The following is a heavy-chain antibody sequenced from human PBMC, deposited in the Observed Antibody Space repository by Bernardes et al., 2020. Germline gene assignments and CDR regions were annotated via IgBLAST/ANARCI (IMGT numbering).Heavy chain of an antibody. D-gene: IGHD4-17*01. CDR3: ARDSYGDYIH. J-gene: IGHJ4*02. CDR1: GYSISSGYY. CDR2: IYHSGST. Sequence: SETLSLTCAVSGYSISSGYYWGWIRQPPGKGLEWIGSIYHSGSTYYNPSLKSRVTISVDTSKNQFSLKLSSVTAADTAVYYCARDSYGDYIHWGQGTLVTVSS. V-gene: IGHV4-38-2*02.